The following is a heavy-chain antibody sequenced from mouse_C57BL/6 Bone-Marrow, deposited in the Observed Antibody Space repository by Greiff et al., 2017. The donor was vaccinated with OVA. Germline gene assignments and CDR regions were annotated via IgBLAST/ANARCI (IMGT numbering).Heavy chain of an antibody. J-gene: IGHJ2*01. CDR1: GYAFTNYL. Sequence: VQLQQSGAELVRPGTSVKVSCKASGYAFTNYLIEWVKQRPGQGLEWIGVINPGSGGTNYNEKFKGKATFTADTSSNTAYMQLSSLTTEDSAIYYCARSLGCYFDYWGQGTTLTVSS. D-gene: IGHD4-1*01. CDR2: INPGSGGT. V-gene: IGHV1-54*02. CDR3: ARSLGCYFDY.